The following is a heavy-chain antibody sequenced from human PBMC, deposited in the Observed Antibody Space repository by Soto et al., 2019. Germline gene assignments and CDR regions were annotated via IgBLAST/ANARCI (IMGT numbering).Heavy chain of an antibody. CDR2: IIPIFGTA. Sequence: SVKVSCKASGGTFSSYAISWVRQAPGQGLEWMGGIIPIFGTANYAQKFQGRVTITADESTSTAYMELSSLRSEDTAVYYCARVXDTATMPLGYYYYGMDVWGPGTTVTVSS. D-gene: IGHD5-18*01. CDR1: GGTFSSYA. J-gene: IGHJ6*02. V-gene: IGHV1-69*13. CDR3: ARVXDTATMPLGYYYYGMDV.